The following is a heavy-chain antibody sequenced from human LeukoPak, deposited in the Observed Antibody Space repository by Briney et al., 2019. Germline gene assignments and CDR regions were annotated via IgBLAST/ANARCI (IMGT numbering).Heavy chain of an antibody. Sequence: PSETPSLTCTVSGGSISSYYWSWIRQPPGKGLEWIGYIYYSGSTNYNPSLKSRVTISVDTSKNQFSLKLSSVTAADTAVYYCARDRAVAGLFGYWGQGTLVTVSS. CDR1: GGSISSYY. CDR3: ARDRAVAGLFGY. CDR2: IYYSGST. J-gene: IGHJ4*02. V-gene: IGHV4-59*01. D-gene: IGHD6-19*01.